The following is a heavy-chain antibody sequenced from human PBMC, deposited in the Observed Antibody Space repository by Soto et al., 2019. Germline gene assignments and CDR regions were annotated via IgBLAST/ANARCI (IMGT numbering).Heavy chain of an antibody. D-gene: IGHD3-3*01. CDR3: ARGEAYDFWSGYYIYFDY. CDR1: GGTFSSYA. Sequence: QVQLVQSGAEVKKPGSSVKVSCKASGGTFSSYAISWVRQAPGQGLGWMGGIIPIFGTANYAQKFQGRVTITADKSTSTAYMELSSLRSEDTAVYYCARGEAYDFWSGYYIYFDYWGQGTLVTVSS. V-gene: IGHV1-69*06. CDR2: IIPIFGTA. J-gene: IGHJ4*02.